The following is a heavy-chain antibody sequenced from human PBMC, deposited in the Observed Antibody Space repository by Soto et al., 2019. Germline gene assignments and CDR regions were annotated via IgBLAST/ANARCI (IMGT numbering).Heavy chain of an antibody. CDR3: ARVEYYYYYYYMDV. J-gene: IGHJ6*03. D-gene: IGHD1-1*01. Sequence: ASVKVSCKASGYTFPSSDINWVRQATGQGLEWMGWMNPNSGNTGYAQKFQGRVTMTRNTSISTAYMELSSLRSEDTAVYYCARVEYYYYYYYMDVWGKGTTVTAP. CDR1: GYTFPSSD. V-gene: IGHV1-8*01. CDR2: MNPNSGNT.